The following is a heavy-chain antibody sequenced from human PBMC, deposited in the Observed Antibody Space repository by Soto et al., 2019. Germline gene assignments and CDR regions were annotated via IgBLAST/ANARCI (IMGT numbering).Heavy chain of an antibody. CDR1: GFTFSSYG. V-gene: IGHV3-33*01. CDR3: ARDRRWLRFIDY. J-gene: IGHJ4*02. D-gene: IGHD5-12*01. Sequence: PGGSLRLSCAASGFTFSSYGMHWVCQAPGKGLEWVAVIWYDGSNKYYADSVKGRFTISRDNSKNTLYLQMNSLRAEDTAVYYCARDRRWLRFIDYWGQGTLVTVSS. CDR2: IWYDGSNK.